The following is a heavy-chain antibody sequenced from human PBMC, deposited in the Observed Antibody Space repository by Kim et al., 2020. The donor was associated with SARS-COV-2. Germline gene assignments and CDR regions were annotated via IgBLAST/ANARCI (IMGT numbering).Heavy chain of an antibody. J-gene: IGHJ6*02. Sequence: GGSLRLSCAASGFTFSDYYMSWIRQAPGKGLEWVSYISSSGSTIYYADSVKGRFTISRDNAKNSLYLQMNSLRAEDTAVYYCARVRVAAGPFYYYYYGMDVWGPGTTVTVSS. CDR2: ISSSGSTI. V-gene: IGHV3-11*01. D-gene: IGHD2-15*01. CDR1: GFTFSDYY. CDR3: ARVRVAAGPFYYYYYGMDV.